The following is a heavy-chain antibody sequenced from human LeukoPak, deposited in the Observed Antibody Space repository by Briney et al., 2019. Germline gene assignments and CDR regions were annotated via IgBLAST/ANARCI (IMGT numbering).Heavy chain of an antibody. J-gene: IGHJ4*02. D-gene: IGHD4-17*01. CDR3: ARHYGDYGEYYFDY. CDR2: IYHSGST. CDR1: GGSISSGGYS. V-gene: IGHV4-30-2*01. Sequence: SETLSLTCAVSGGSISSGGYSWSWIRQPPGKGLEWIGYIYHSGSTYYNPSLKSRVTISVDRSKNQFSLKLSSVTAADTAVYYCARHYGDYGEYYFDYWGQGTLVTVPS.